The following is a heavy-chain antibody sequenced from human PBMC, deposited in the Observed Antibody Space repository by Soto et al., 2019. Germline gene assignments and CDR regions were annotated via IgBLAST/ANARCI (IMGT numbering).Heavy chain of an antibody. Sequence: GGSLRLSCAASGFTFSSYSMNWVRQAPGKGLEWVPYISSSSSTIYYADSVKGRFTISRDNAKNSLYLQMNSLRDEDTAVYYCARGADYDSSGIRLNWFDPWGQGTLVTVSS. J-gene: IGHJ5*02. CDR3: ARGADYDSSGIRLNWFDP. V-gene: IGHV3-48*02. CDR2: ISSSSSTI. D-gene: IGHD3-22*01. CDR1: GFTFSSYS.